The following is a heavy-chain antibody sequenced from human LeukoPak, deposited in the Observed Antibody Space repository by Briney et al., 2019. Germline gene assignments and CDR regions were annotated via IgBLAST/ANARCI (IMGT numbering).Heavy chain of an antibody. D-gene: IGHD6-13*01. J-gene: IGHJ4*02. V-gene: IGHV3-30*18. CDR2: ISYDGSNK. Sequence: GGSLRLSCAASGFTFSSYGMHWVRQAPGKGLEWVAVISYDGSNKYYADSVKGRFTISRDNSKNTLYLQMNSLRAEDTAVYYCAKGQSSSWYVFDYWGQGTLVTVSS. CDR3: AKGQSSSWYVFDY. CDR1: GFTFSSYG.